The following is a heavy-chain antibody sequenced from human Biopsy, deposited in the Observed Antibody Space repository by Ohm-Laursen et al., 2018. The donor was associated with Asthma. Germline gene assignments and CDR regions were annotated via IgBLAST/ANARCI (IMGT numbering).Heavy chain of an antibody. CDR1: GGTFNTYA. Sequence: SSVKASCKSLGGTFNTYAIGWVRQAPGQGLEWMGGINSVFGTTTYPQKFQDRVTITADDSTSTVYMGLSSLRSEDTAVYYCARKAGSCISRTCYSLDFWGQGTLVTVSS. CDR2: INSVFGTT. V-gene: IGHV1-69*01. J-gene: IGHJ4*02. CDR3: ARKAGSCISRTCYSLDF. D-gene: IGHD2-2*01.